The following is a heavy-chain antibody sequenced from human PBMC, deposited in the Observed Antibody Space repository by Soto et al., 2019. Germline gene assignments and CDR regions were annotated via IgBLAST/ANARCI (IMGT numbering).Heavy chain of an antibody. Sequence: EMQVAESGGGLVQPGGSLRLSCTASGFTFRNYAMSWVRRAPGKGLEWLSYISDDGTSMQYAESVKGRFTISRDNSKTSVYLQMSSLRGDDTAVYFCATAPGGVFYDAMDVWGQGVTVTVSS. J-gene: IGHJ6*02. V-gene: IGHV3-48*03. CDR1: GFTFRNYA. CDR3: ATAPGGVFYDAMDV. D-gene: IGHD2-8*01. CDR2: ISDDGTSM.